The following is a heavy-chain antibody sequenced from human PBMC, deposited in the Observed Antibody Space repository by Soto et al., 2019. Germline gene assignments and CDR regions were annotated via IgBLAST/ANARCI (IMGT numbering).Heavy chain of an antibody. CDR3: SRGSWDDVTGHYYMDV. J-gene: IGHJ6*03. CDR2: TYYRSKWYI. CDR1: GDSVSSNSAA. D-gene: IGHD1-1*01. Sequence: QVQLQQSGPGLVKPSQTLSLTCDISGDSVSSNSAAWNWIRQTPSRGVEWLGRTYYRSKWYINYTVSMKSRISVNPHTSKNQFSLQLNSVTPEDTAVYYCSRGSWDDVTGHYYMDVWGKGTAVTVSS. V-gene: IGHV6-1*01.